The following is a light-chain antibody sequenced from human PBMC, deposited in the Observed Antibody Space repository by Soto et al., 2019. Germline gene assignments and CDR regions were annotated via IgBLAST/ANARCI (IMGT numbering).Light chain of an antibody. CDR1: QSVSSSY. CDR3: QRYGSSYT. Sequence: EIVLTQSPGTLSLSPGERATLSCRASQSVSSSYLAWYQQKPGQAPRLLIYGASSRATGIPDRFSGSGSGTDVTLTISRLEPEDFAVYYCQRYGSSYTFGQGTKLEIK. J-gene: IGKJ2*01. V-gene: IGKV3-20*01. CDR2: GAS.